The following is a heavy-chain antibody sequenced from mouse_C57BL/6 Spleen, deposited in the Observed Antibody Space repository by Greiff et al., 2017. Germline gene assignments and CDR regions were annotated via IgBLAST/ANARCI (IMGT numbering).Heavy chain of an antibody. V-gene: IGHV1-72*01. D-gene: IGHD3-2*02. CDR3: ARLGQLRPYAMDY. J-gene: IGHJ4*01. CDR2: IDPNSGGT. Sequence: QVQLQQPGAELVKPGASVKLSCKASGYTFTSYWMHWVKQRPGRGLEWIGRIDPNSGGTKYNEKFKSKATLTVDKPSSTAYMQLSSLTSEDSAVYDCARLGQLRPYAMDYWGQGTSVTVSS. CDR1: GYTFTSYW.